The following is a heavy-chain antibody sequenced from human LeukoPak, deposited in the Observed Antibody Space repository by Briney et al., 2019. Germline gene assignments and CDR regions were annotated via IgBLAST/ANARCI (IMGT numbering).Heavy chain of an antibody. Sequence: ASVKVSFKASGGTFISYAISWVRQAPGQGPEWMGGIIPIFGTANYAQKFQGRVTITADESTSTAYMELSSLRSEDTAVYYCARDRIAVAGRKYYYYMDVWGKGTTVTVSS. CDR1: GGTFISYA. J-gene: IGHJ6*03. D-gene: IGHD6-19*01. V-gene: IGHV1-69*13. CDR3: ARDRIAVAGRKYYYYMDV. CDR2: IIPIFGTA.